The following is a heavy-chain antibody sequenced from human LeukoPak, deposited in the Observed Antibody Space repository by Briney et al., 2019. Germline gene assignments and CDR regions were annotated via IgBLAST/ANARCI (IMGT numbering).Heavy chain of an antibody. Sequence: PGGSPRLSCAASGFTFSSYEMNWVRQAPGKGLEWVSYISRSGSTIYYADSVKGRFTISRDNAKNSLYLQMNSLRAEDTAVYYFARDMARGAAFDIWGQGTMVTVSS. CDR1: GFTFSSYE. V-gene: IGHV3-48*03. J-gene: IGHJ3*02. CDR2: ISRSGSTI. D-gene: IGHD3-10*01. CDR3: ARDMARGAAFDI.